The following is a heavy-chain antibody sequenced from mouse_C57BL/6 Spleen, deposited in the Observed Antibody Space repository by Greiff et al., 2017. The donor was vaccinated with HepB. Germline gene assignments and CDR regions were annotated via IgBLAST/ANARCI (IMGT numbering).Heavy chain of an antibody. Sequence: QVQLKESGPGLVQPSQCLSITCTVSGFSLTSYGLHWVRQSPGKGLEWLGVIWSGGSTDYNAAFISRLSISKDNSKSQVFFKMNSLQADDTAIYYCARRATMVTTGFAYWGQGTLVTVSA. D-gene: IGHD2-2*01. V-gene: IGHV2-2*01. CDR1: GFSLTSYG. J-gene: IGHJ3*01. CDR2: IWSGGST. CDR3: ARRATMVTTGFAY.